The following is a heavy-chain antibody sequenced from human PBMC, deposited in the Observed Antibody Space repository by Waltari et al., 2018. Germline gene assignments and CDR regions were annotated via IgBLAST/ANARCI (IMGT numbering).Heavy chain of an antibody. CDR1: GCSISSGDYY. CDR2: IYYSGST. Sequence: QVQLQESGPGLVKPSQTLSLTCTVSGCSISSGDYYWSWIRQPPGKGLEWIGYIYYSGSTYYNPSLKSRVTISVDTSKNQFSLKLSSVTAADTAVYYCARDPGKFFTMVRDAFDIWGQGTMVTVSS. D-gene: IGHD3-10*01. J-gene: IGHJ3*02. CDR3: ARDPGKFFTMVRDAFDI. V-gene: IGHV4-30-4*08.